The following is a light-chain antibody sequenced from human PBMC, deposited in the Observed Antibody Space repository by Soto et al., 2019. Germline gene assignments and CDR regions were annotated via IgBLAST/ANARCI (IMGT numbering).Light chain of an antibody. V-gene: IGKV3-15*01. J-gene: IGKJ1*01. CDR1: QSISDT. CDR2: RAS. CDR3: QQYQNLWT. Sequence: ERVMTQSPATLSVSPGERATLSLRASQSISDTLAWYQQKPGQAPRLLIYRASARATGIPARFSGSGSGTEFTLTIGSLQSEDSAVYYCQQYQNLWTFGQGTKVDIK.